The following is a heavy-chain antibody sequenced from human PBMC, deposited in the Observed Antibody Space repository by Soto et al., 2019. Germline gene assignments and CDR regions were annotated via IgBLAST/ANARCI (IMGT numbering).Heavy chain of an antibody. CDR2: INHSGST. Sequence: QVQLQQWGAGLLKPSETLSLTCAVYGGSFSGYYWSWIRQPPGKGLECIGEINHSGSTNYNPSLKSRVTISVDTSKNQFSLKLSSVTAADTAVYYCARDSSSWYVNGMDVWGQGTTVTVSS. CDR1: GGSFSGYY. CDR3: ARDSSSWYVNGMDV. D-gene: IGHD6-13*01. V-gene: IGHV4-34*01. J-gene: IGHJ6*02.